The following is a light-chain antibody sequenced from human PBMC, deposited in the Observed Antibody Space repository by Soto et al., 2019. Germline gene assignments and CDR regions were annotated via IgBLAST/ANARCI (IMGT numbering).Light chain of an antibody. CDR2: KVA. CDR3: MQGTHWPPA. V-gene: IGKV2-30*01. J-gene: IGKJ1*01. CDR1: QSLVYSDGNTY. Sequence: DVVMTQSPLSLPVTLGQPASISCRSSQSLVYSDGNTYLDWFQQRPGQSPRRLIYKVANRDSGDPDRLSGSGSGTDFTLKISRVDAEDVGVYYCMQGTHWPPAFGQGTKVDIK.